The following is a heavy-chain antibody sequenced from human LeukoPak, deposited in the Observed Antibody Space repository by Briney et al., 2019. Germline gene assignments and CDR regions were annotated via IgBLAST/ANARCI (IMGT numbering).Heavy chain of an antibody. D-gene: IGHD3-9*01. J-gene: IGHJ4*02. V-gene: IGHV3-23*01. CDR1: GFTFSGYA. CDR2: ITTSGDNA. CDR3: ARDHDNFFDY. Sequence: PGGSLRLSCAASGFTFSGYAMSWVRLAPGKGLEWVSAITTSGDNAYYVDSVKGRFTMSRDNSKNTLYLQMNSLGADDTAVYYCARDHDNFFDYWGQGTLVSVST.